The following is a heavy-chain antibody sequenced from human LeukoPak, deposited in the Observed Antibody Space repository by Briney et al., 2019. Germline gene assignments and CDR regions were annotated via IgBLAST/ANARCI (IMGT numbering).Heavy chain of an antibody. V-gene: IGHV3-23*01. CDR1: GFTFSSYA. CDR2: ISGSGGST. CDR3: AKGAYSGYSSFDY. Sequence: GGSLRLSCAASGFTFSSYAMSWVRQAPGKGLEWVSAISGSGGSTYYADSVKGRFIIPRDNSKNRVDLQMNSLRAEDVAVSYCAKGAYSGYSSFDYWGQGTLVTVSS. J-gene: IGHJ4*02. D-gene: IGHD5-12*01.